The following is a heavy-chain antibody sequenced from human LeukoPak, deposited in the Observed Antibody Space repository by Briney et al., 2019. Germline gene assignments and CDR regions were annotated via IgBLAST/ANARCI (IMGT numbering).Heavy chain of an antibody. CDR1: GGPFSGYY. J-gene: IGHJ5*02. V-gene: IGHV4-34*01. CDR3: AXLYSXYFPP. Sequence: SETLSLTCAVYGGPFSGYYWSWIRQPPGRGLEWIGEINHSGSTNYNPSLKSRVTISVDTSKNQFSLKLSSVTTADTAVYYCAXLYSXYFPPWGQGTLVTVSS. D-gene: IGHD4-11*01. CDR2: INHSGST.